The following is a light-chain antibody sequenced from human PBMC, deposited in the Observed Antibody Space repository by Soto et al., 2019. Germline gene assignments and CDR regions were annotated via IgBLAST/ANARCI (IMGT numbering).Light chain of an antibody. J-gene: IGLJ3*02. CDR3: AGWDDSLNGWV. V-gene: IGLV1-44*01. Sequence: QSVLTQPPSASGTPGQRVTISCSGSSSNIGGNSVNWYQQLPGTAPKLLIYDNNQRPSGVPARFSGSKSGTSASLAISGLQSEDEADYYCAGWDDSLNGWVFGGGTKLTV. CDR1: SSNIGGNS. CDR2: DNN.